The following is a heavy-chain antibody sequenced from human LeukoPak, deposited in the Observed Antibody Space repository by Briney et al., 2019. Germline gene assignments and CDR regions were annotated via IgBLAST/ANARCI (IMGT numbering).Heavy chain of an antibody. CDR2: IIPICGTA. V-gene: IGHV1-69*05. Sequence: SVKVSCKASGGTFSSYAISWVRQAPGQGLEWMGGIIPICGTANYAQKFQGRVTITTDESTSTAYMELSSLRSEDTAVYYCARDGAAAWVMDVWGKGTTVSVSS. D-gene: IGHD6-13*01. CDR3: ARDGAAAWVMDV. CDR1: GGTFSSYA. J-gene: IGHJ6*04.